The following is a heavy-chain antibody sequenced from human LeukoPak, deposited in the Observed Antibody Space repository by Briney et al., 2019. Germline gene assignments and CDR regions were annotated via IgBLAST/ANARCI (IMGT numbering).Heavy chain of an antibody. CDR1: GFTFSSYA. CDR3: AKGPGYSSSWYYFDY. V-gene: IGHV3-23*01. D-gene: IGHD6-13*01. CDR2: ISGSGGST. J-gene: IGHJ4*02. Sequence: GGSLRLSCAASGFTFSSYAMSWVRQAPGKGLEWVSAISGSGGSTYYADSVKGRFTISRDNSKNTLYLQMNSLRAEDTAVYYCAKGPGYSSSWYYFDYWGQGTLDTVSS.